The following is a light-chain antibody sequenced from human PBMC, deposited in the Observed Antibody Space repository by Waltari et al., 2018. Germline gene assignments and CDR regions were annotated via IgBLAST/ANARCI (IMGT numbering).Light chain of an antibody. V-gene: IGLV3-25*03. CDR2: KDT. CDR1: ALPQDY. Sequence: SYELTQPPSVSVSPGQTARITCSGDALPQDYASWLQQKPGQAPVLVIYKDTERPSGIPERFSGSSSGTTVTLTISGVQAEDEADYYCQSAESSGTYYVFGNGTKVTVL. CDR3: QSAESSGTYYV. J-gene: IGLJ1*01.